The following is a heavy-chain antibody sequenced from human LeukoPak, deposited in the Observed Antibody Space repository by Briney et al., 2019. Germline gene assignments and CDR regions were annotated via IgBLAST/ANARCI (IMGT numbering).Heavy chain of an antibody. D-gene: IGHD1-26*01. CDR2: IYYSGST. CDR1: GGSISSGGYN. V-gene: IGHV4-31*03. J-gene: IGHJ4*02. Sequence: SETLSLTCTVSGGSISSGGYNWSWIRQHPGKGLECIGYIYYSGSTYYNPPLKSRVTISVDTSKNQFSLKLSSVTAADTAVYYCARGSYVGPTSGYFDYWGQGTLVTVSS. CDR3: ARGSYVGPTSGYFDY.